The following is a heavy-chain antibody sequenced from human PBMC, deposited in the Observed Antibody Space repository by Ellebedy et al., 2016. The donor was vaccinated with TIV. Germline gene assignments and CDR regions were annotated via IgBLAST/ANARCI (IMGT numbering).Heavy chain of an antibody. D-gene: IGHD4-23*01. CDR3: ARDSDYGGVTNHWYFNL. CDR2: VSPYNGNT. CDR1: GYTFTNFG. V-gene: IGHV1-18*01. J-gene: IGHJ2*01. Sequence: ASVKVSCXASGYTFTNFGISWVRQAPGQGLEWMGWVSPYNGNTNYAQKFQARVTMTTDTSTSTAYMELRSLRSDDTALYFCARDSDYGGVTNHWYFNLWGRGTQVTVSS.